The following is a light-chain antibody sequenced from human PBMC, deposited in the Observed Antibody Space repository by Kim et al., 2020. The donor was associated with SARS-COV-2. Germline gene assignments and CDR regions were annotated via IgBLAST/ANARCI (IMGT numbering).Light chain of an antibody. Sequence: QSVLTQPPSVYGAPGQRVTISCTGSSSNIGAGYEVHWYQQLPGTAPKLLINANSNRPSGVPDRFSGSKSGTSASLAITGLQAEDEADYYCQSYDSSLSGWVFGGGTQLTVL. J-gene: IGLJ3*02. CDR3: QSYDSSLSGWV. CDR1: SSNIGAGYE. CDR2: ANS. V-gene: IGLV1-40*01.